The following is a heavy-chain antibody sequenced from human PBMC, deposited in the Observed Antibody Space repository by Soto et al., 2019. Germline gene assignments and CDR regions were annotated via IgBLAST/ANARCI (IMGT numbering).Heavy chain of an antibody. CDR3: ARGGERTEDIVVVVTSGYYSYGMDV. Sequence: ASVKVSCKASGGTFSSYAISWVRQAPGQGLEWMGGIIPIFGTANYAQKFQGRVTITADESTSTAYMELSSLRSEDTAVYYCARGGERTEDIVVVVTSGYYSYGMDVWGQGTTVTVSS. CDR2: IIPIFGTA. J-gene: IGHJ6*02. V-gene: IGHV1-69*13. CDR1: GGTFSSYA. D-gene: IGHD2-15*01.